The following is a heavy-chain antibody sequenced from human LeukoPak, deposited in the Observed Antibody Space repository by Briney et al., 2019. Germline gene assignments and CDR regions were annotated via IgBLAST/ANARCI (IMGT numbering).Heavy chain of an antibody. Sequence: SETLSLTCAVYGESLNSYYWSWARQPPGEGPEWIGEIYESGTTEYNPSLKSRVTISMVPSKQQFSLSLSSVTAADTAVYYCARGAWATRLGSWGLGTPVIVSS. CDR2: IYESGTT. CDR3: ARGAWATRLGS. CDR1: GESLNSYY. J-gene: IGHJ4*02. D-gene: IGHD2-15*01. V-gene: IGHV4-34*01.